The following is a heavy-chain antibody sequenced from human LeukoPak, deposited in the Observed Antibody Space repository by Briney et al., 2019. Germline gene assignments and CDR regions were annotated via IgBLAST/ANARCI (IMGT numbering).Heavy chain of an antibody. D-gene: IGHD6-13*01. CDR1: GFTFSSYE. J-gene: IGHJ4*02. V-gene: IGHV3-48*03. Sequence: GGSLRLSCAASGFTFSSYEMNWVRQAPGKGLEWVSYISSSGSTIYYADSVKGRFTISRDNDKNSLYLQMNSLRAEDTALYPCAKGQQFGGYWGQGTLVTVSS. CDR2: ISSSGSTI. CDR3: AKGQQFGGY.